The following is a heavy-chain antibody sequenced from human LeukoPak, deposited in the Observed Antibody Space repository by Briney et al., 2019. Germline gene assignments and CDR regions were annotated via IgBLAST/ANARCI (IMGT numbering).Heavy chain of an antibody. D-gene: IGHD2-2*01. J-gene: IGHJ4*02. CDR2: IYYTGTT. CDR3: VRRAVVPAAVSYFDN. Sequence: SETLSLTCDVSRGSITNSSCYWGWIRQPPGKGLEWIGGIYYTGTTYYSPSLNSRITISMDTSKKQFSLRLASVTAADTAVYYCVRRAVVPAAVSYFDNWGQGTLVTVSS. CDR1: RGSITNSSCY. V-gene: IGHV4-39*01.